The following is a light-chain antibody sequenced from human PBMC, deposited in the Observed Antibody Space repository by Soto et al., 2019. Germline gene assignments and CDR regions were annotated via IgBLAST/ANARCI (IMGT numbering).Light chain of an antibody. Sequence: EIVFPKSTAPLSISPGERTTLSCLASQSASSYLAWYQKKPGQAPVLLIYDASNRATGIPARFSGSGSGTDFTLTISSLEPEDFAVYDGQQRSNRPPITFRLGTRLETK. V-gene: IGKV3-11*01. CDR2: DAS. CDR3: QQRSNRPPIT. CDR1: QSASSY. J-gene: IGKJ5*01.